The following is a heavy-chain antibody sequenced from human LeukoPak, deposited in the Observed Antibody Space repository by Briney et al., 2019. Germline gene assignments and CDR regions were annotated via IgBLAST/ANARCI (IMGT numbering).Heavy chain of an antibody. CDR2: INWNADST. V-gene: IGHV3-20*04. Sequence: GGSLRLSCAASGFKFSDYGMSWVRQAPGKGLEWVSGINWNADSTGYADSVKGRFTISKDNAKNSLFLQMNSLRAEDTAMYYCARAILSDPKYYGMDVRGQGTTVTVSS. D-gene: IGHD3-9*01. CDR3: ARAILSDPKYYGMDV. CDR1: GFKFSDYG. J-gene: IGHJ6*02.